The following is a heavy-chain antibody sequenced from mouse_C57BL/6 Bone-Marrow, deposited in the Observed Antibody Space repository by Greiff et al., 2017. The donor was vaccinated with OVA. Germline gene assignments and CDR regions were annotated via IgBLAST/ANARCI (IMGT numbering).Heavy chain of an antibody. CDR1: GYTFTSYW. J-gene: IGHJ3*01. D-gene: IGHD4-1*01. V-gene: IGHV1-69*01. CDR3: GTGAWFAY. Sequence: QVQLQQPGAELVMPGASVKLSCKASGYTFTSYWMHWVKQRPGQGLEWIGEIDPSDSYTNYNQKFKGKSTLTVDKSSSTAYMQLSSLTSEDSAYYSCGTGAWFAYWGQGTLVTVSA. CDR2: IDPSDSYT.